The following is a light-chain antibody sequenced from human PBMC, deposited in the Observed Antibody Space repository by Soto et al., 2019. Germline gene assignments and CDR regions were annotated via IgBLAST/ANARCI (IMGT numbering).Light chain of an antibody. CDR1: SSNVGSHG. CDR3: GTWDSSLRAL. CDR2: EDN. V-gene: IGLV1-51*02. J-gene: IGLJ1*01. Sequence: QSVLTQPPSVSAPPGQKVTISCSGNSSNVGSHGVSWFQQLPGKAPKLLIYEDNQRPSGIPERFSGSKSGTSATLGIAGLQTGDEADYYCGTWDSSLRALFGTGTKLTVL.